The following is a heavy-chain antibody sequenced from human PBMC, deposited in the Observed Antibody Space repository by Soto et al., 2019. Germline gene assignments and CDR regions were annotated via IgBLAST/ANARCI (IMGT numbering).Heavy chain of an antibody. CDR3: AKDSDYYYDSSGYYSGYFDY. CDR2: ISGSGGST. CDR1: GFTFSSYA. D-gene: IGHD3-22*01. V-gene: IGHV3-23*01. Sequence: EVQLLESGGGLVQPGGSLRLSCAASGFTFSSYAMSWVRQAPGKGLEWVSAISGSGGSTYYADSVKGRFTISRDNSKNTLYLKMNSLRAEDTAVYYCAKDSDYYYDSSGYYSGYFDYWGQGTLVTVSS. J-gene: IGHJ4*02.